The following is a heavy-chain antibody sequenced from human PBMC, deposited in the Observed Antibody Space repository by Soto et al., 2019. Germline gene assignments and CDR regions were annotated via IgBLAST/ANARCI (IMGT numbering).Heavy chain of an antibody. CDR3: AKEVDPFDY. J-gene: IGHJ4*02. CDR1: GFTFSNYA. CDR2: ISGSGGRI. Sequence: EVQLLESGGGLVQPGGSLRLSCAASGFTFSNYAMSWVRQAPGKGLEWVSAISGSGGRIYYADSVKGRFTISRDNSKNTLYLQRSGLRAEDTAVYYCAKEVDPFDYWGQGTLVTVSS. D-gene: IGHD3-9*01. V-gene: IGHV3-23*01.